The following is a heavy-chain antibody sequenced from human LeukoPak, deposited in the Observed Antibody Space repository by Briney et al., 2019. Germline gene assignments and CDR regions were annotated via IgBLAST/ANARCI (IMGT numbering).Heavy chain of an antibody. Sequence: SETLSLTCTVSGGSISSYYWSWIRQPPGKGLEWIGEINHSGSTNYNPSLKSRVTISVDTSKNQFSLKLSSVTAADTAVYYCARGLSTVVTPHYFDYWGQGTLVTVSS. D-gene: IGHD4-23*01. CDR1: GGSISSYY. V-gene: IGHV4-34*01. CDR2: INHSGST. J-gene: IGHJ4*02. CDR3: ARGLSTVVTPHYFDY.